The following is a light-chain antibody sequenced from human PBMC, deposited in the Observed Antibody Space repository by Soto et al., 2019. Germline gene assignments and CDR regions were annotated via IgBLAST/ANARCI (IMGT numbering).Light chain of an antibody. CDR1: QYISTY. CDR2: SAS. CDR3: QQSYTTPRT. V-gene: IGKV1-39*01. J-gene: IGKJ4*02. Sequence: DIQMTQSPSSLSASVGDRDTITCRASQYISTYLNWYRQKSGKAPEVLIYSASTLQSGVPSRFSGRGSGTDFTLTIIGLQSEDFATYYCQQSYTTPRTFGAGTKVDIK.